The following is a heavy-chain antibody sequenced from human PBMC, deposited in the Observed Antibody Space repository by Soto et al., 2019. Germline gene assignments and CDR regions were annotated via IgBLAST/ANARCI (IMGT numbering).Heavy chain of an antibody. CDR1: GGSISSYC. J-gene: IGHJ4*02. CDR3: ARRYGTSFDY. V-gene: IGHV4-59*01. Sequence: SETLSLTCTVSGGSISSYCWSWIRQPPGKGLEWIGYIYYSGSTNYNPSLKSRVTISVDTSKNQFSLKLSSVTAADKAVYYCARRYGTSFDYWGQGTLVTVS. CDR2: IYYSGST. D-gene: IGHD4-17*01.